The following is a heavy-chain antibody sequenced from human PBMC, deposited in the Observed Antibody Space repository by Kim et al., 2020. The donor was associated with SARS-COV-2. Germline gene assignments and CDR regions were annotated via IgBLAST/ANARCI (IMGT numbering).Heavy chain of an antibody. V-gene: IGHV3-15*01. J-gene: IGHJ4*02. CDR3: TTTDCSSTSCYTEGFDY. D-gene: IGHD2-2*02. Sequence: VKGRFTISRDDSKNTLYLQMNSLKTEDTAVYYCTTTDCSSTSCYTEGFDYWGQGTLVTVSS.